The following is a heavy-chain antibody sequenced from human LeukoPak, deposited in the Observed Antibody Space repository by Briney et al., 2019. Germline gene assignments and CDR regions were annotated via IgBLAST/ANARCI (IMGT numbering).Heavy chain of an antibody. CDR3: AREGEGFDY. V-gene: IGHV3-20*01. J-gene: IGHJ4*02. CDR2: INWNGGST. Sequence: GGSLRLSCAASGFSFSSYWMNWVRQAPGKGLEWISGINWNGGSTGYADSVKGRFTISRDNAKNSLYLQMNSLRAEDTALYHCAREGEGFDYWGQGTLVTVSS. D-gene: IGHD1-26*01. CDR1: GFSFSSYW.